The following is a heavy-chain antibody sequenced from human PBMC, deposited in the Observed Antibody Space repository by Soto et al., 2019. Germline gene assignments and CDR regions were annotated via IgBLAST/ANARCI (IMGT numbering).Heavy chain of an antibody. V-gene: IGHV4-31*03. CDR3: ARSGYSYGPNPLLY. J-gene: IGHJ4*02. CDR2: IYYSGST. CDR1: GGSISSGGYY. Sequence: QVQLQESGPGLVKPSQTLSLTCTVSGGSISSGGYYWSWIRQHPGKGLEWIGYIYYSGSTYYNPSLKTRVTISVDTSKNQFSLKLSSVTAADTSVYYCARSGYSYGPNPLLYWGQGTLVTVSS. D-gene: IGHD5-18*01.